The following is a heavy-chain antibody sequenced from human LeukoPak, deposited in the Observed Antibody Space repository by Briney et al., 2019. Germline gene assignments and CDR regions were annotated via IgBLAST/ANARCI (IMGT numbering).Heavy chain of an antibody. CDR1: GHTFTGYC. D-gene: IGHD3-3*01. J-gene: IGHJ4*02. V-gene: IGHV1-2*02. CDR2: INANSGGT. Sequence: ASVKVSCRASGHTFTGYCMHWVRQAPGQGLEYMGWINANSGGTNYAQKLQGRVTMTRDTSISTVYMELSGLRSDDTAVYYCARSITIFGVAPDYWGQGTLVTVSS. CDR3: ARSITIFGVAPDY.